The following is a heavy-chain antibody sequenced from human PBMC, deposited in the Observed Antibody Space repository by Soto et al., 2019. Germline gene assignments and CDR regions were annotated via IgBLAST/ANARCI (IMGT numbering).Heavy chain of an antibody. J-gene: IGHJ4*02. CDR3: AKDRQPDDRWPFDH. CDR1: GFRFSTYA. CDR2: LFGGGDGI. V-gene: IGHV3-23*01. Sequence: GGSLRLSCAASGFRFSTYAMSWVRQAPGKGLEWVSGLFGGGDGIAYADSVKGRFTISRDNSNNMLYLQMHSLRAEDTAVYYCAKDRQPDDRWPFDHWGQGTLVTVPQ. D-gene: IGHD3-16*02.